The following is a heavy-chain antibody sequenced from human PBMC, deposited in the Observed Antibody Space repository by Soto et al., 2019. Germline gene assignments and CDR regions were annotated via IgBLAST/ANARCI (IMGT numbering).Heavy chain of an antibody. J-gene: IGHJ6*03. D-gene: IGHD4-17*01. CDR3: ARGPHYGDPFYYYYYYMDV. CDR2: MNPNSGNT. CDR1: GYTFSSYD. V-gene: IGHV1-8*01. Sequence: GASVKVSCKASGYTFSSYDINWVRQATGQGLEWMGWMNPNSGNTGYAQKFQGRVTMTRNTSISTAYMELSSLRSEDTAVYYCARGPHYGDPFYYYYYYMDVWGIGTTVTVSS.